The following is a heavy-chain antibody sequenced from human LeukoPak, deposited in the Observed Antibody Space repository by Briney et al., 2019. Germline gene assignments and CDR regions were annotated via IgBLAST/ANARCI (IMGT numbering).Heavy chain of an antibody. J-gene: IGHJ6*04. CDR3: ARERKKWMDV. V-gene: IGHV4-34*01. D-gene: IGHD2-8*01. CDR1: GGSFSGYY. Sequence: PSETLSLTCAVYGGSFSGYYWSWICQPPGKGLECIGEINHSGSTNYNTSLKSRVTISVDTSKNQFSLKLSSVTAADTAVYYCARERKKWMDVWGKGTTVTVSS. CDR2: INHSGST.